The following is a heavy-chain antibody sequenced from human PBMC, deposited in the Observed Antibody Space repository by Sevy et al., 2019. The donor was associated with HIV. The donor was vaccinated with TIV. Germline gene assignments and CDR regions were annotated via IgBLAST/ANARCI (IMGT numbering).Heavy chain of an antibody. CDR3: ATGKSLSSGPDTPSTPFDY. CDR1: GGSINNYY. J-gene: IGHJ4*02. Sequence: SETLSLTCTVSGGSINNYYWNWMRQPPGKGLEWIGYIYYTGNTNYNPSLNSRVTISVDTSKNQFSLKLTSVTAAETAVYYCATGKSLSSGPDTPSTPFDYWGQGALVTVSS. CDR2: IYYTGNT. V-gene: IGHV4-59*01. D-gene: IGHD2-15*01.